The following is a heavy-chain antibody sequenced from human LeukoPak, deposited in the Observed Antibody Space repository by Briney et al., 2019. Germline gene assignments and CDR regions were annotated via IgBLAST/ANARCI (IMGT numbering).Heavy chain of an antibody. D-gene: IGHD3-9*01. CDR2: MNPNSGNT. V-gene: IGHV1-8*03. CDR1: GYTFTSYD. CDR3: ARVYDIFSNWFDP. J-gene: IGHJ5*02. Sequence: GASVKVSCKASGYTFTSYDINWVRQATGQGLEWMGWMNPNSGNTGYAQKFQGRVTITRNTSISTAYMQLSSLRSEDTAVYYCARVYDIFSNWFDPWGQGTLVTVSS.